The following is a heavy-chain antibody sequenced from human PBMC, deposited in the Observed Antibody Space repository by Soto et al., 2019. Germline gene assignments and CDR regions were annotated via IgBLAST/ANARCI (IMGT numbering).Heavy chain of an antibody. Sequence: SETLSLTCAVSGGSISSGYYYWSWIRQPPGKGLEWIGNIYYSGKTYYNPSLKSRLIISIDTSKNQFSPKVGSVTAGDTAVYYCACSSLYGMDVWGQGTTVTVSS. D-gene: IGHD3-10*02. CDR2: IYYSGKT. CDR1: GGSISSGYYY. J-gene: IGHJ6*02. V-gene: IGHV4-30-4*01. CDR3: ACSSLYGMDV.